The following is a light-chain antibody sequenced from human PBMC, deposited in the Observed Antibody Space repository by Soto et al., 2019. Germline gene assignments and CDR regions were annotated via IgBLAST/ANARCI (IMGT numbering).Light chain of an antibody. CDR3: SSYTTTSTLV. V-gene: IGLV2-14*01. CDR1: NRDVGSYNL. J-gene: IGLJ3*02. CDR2: EVR. Sequence: QSVLTQPASVSGSPGQSITIACTGTNRDVGSYNLVSWYQQRPGEAPKLIISEVRNRPSGISYRFTGSKSGNTASLTISGLQAEDEADSYCSSYTTTSTLVFGGGTKVTVL.